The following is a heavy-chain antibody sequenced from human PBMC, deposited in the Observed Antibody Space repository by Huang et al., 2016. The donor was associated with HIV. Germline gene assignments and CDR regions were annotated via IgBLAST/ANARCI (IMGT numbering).Heavy chain of an antibody. CDR1: GVTFSGAA. D-gene: IGHD3-22*01. CDR2: IRSKDNSDAA. CDR3: TRLTMIGDGDY. V-gene: IGHV3-73*01. J-gene: IGHJ4*02. Sequence: EVQLVESGGGLVQPGGYLKLSCAASGVTFSGAAMHWGRQASGKGLGWVGRIRSKDNSDAAADGASVKDRCTISRDESKNTAYLQMNSLKTEDTAVYYCTRLTMIGDGDYWGQGTLVTVSS.